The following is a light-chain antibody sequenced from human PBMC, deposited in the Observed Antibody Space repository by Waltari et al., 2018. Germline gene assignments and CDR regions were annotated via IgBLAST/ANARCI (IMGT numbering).Light chain of an antibody. CDR2: HAS. Sequence: EIVLTQSPGTLSLSPGERATLSCRASQSISKYLAWYQQTPGQAPRLLICHASSRAAGIPDRFSGSGSGTDFSLSISRLEPEDFAVYYCQHYESLPVTFGQGTKVEIK. CDR1: QSISKY. CDR3: QHYESLPVT. V-gene: IGKV3-20*01. J-gene: IGKJ1*01.